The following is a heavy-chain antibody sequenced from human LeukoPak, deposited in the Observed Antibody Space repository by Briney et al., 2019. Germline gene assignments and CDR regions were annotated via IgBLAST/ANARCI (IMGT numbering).Heavy chain of an antibody. D-gene: IGHD1-7*01. CDR3: ARDLTGTTNY. CDR2: ISYDGSNK. CDR1: GFTFSRYA. J-gene: IGHJ4*02. Sequence: PGRSLRLSCAASGFTFSRYAMHWVRQAPGKGLEWVAVISYDGSNKYYADSVKGRFTISRDNSKNTLYLQMNSLRAEDTAVYYCARDLTGTTNYWGQGTLVTVSS. V-gene: IGHV3-30-3*01.